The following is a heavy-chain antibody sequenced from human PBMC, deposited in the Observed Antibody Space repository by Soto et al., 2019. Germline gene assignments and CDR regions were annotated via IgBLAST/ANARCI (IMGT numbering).Heavy chain of an antibody. V-gene: IGHV4-59*01. Sequence: QVQLQASGPGLVKPSETLSLTCSVSGVSIRSYFWSWIRQAPGKKMEWIGYIYHNGNTNYNPSFKRRVPLSVDPSNNQLSLRLKSVTAADAAVYYCAVPGPAGVWGRGTRVTVSS. CDR2: IYHNGNT. CDR1: GVSIRSYF. D-gene: IGHD4-17*01. CDR3: AVPGPAGV. J-gene: IGHJ2*01.